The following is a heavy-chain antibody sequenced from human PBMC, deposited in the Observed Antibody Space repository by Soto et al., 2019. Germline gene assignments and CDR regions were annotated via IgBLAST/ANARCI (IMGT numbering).Heavy chain of an antibody. J-gene: IGHJ4*02. D-gene: IGHD3-3*01. V-gene: IGHV3-23*01. CDR1: GFTFSSYA. CDR3: AKDQIGLYDFWSGYQYYFDY. Sequence: GGSLRLSCAASGFTFSSYAMSWVRQAPGKGLEWVSAISGSGGSTYYADSVKGRFTISRDNSKNTLYLQMNSLRAEDTAVYYWAKDQIGLYDFWSGYQYYFDYWGQGTLVTVSS. CDR2: ISGSGGST.